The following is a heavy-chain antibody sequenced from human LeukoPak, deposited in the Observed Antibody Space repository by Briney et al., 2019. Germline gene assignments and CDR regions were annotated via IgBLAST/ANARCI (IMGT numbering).Heavy chain of an antibody. V-gene: IGHV4-4*07. D-gene: IGHD3-16*02. CDR2: IYISGST. CDR3: ARTDIVYDYVWGSYRLNAFDI. Sequence: SETLSLTCTVSGGSISSYYWSWIRQPAGKGLEWIGRIYISGSTNYNPSLKSRVTISVDTSKNQFSLKLSSVTAADTAVYYCARTDIVYDYVWGSYRLNAFDIWGQGTMVTVSS. J-gene: IGHJ3*02. CDR1: GGSISSYY.